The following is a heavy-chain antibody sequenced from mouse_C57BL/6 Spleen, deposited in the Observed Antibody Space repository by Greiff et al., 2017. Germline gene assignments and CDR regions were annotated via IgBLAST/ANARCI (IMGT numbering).Heavy chain of an antibody. Sequence: QVQLQQSGPELVKPGASVKISCKASGYAFSSSWMNWVKQRPGKGLEWIGRIYPGDGDTNYNGKFKGKATLTADKSSSTAYMQLSSLTSEDSAVXFCERRGFTTPVAGDYFDYWGQGTTLTVSS. V-gene: IGHV1-82*01. J-gene: IGHJ2*01. CDR2: IYPGDGDT. D-gene: IGHD1-1*01. CDR3: ERRGFTTPVAGDYFDY. CDR1: GYAFSSSW.